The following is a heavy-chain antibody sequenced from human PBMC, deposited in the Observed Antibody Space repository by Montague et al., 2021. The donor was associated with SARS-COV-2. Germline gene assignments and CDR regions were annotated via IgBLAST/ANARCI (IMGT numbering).Heavy chain of an antibody. CDR2: IYHSGTT. J-gene: IGHJ6*02. CDR3: ARPSMVSRNYYYYGIDV. D-gene: IGHD2-21*01. V-gene: IGHV4-59*01. CDR1: GGSINSFY. Sequence: SETLSLTCIVSGGSINSFYWSWIRQPPGKGLEWIGYIYHSGTTHYSPSLKSRVAISIDTSKNQFSLTLNSVTAADTAVYYCARPSMVSRNYYYYGIDVWGQGTTVTVSS.